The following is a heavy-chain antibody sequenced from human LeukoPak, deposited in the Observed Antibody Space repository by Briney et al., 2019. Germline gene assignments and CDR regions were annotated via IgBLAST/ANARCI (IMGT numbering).Heavy chain of an antibody. J-gene: IGHJ2*01. CDR3: AKHLNGDYWYFDL. CDR2: ISYDGSNK. V-gene: IGHV3-30*18. Sequence: PGGSLRLSCAASGFTFSGYGMHWVRHAPGKGLEWVAVISYDGSNKNHADSVKGRFTTSRDNSKNTLYLQMNSLRAEDTAVYYCAKHLNGDYWYFDLWGRGTLVTVSS. D-gene: IGHD4-17*01. CDR1: GFTFSGYG.